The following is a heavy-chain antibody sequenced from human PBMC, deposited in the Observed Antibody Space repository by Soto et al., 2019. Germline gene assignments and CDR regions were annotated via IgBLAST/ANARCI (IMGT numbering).Heavy chain of an antibody. D-gene: IGHD3-10*01. V-gene: IGHV4-39*01. CDR1: EGSFTSGSDY. J-gene: IGHJ3*02. CDR2: INYSGHT. CDR3: ASQRAWYGEWAFDI. Sequence: NPAETLSLSCTLCEGSFTSGSDYWAWIRHPPGKGLEWIGSINYSGHTYYNPSLKSRVTISVDMYKNKFSLKLSSVTAPDTALYYCASQRAWYGEWAFDIWGQGTMVTVSS.